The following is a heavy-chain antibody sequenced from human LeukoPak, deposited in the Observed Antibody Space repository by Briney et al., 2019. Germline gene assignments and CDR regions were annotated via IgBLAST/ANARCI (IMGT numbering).Heavy chain of an antibody. CDR3: ARDRFGSGSYPTYFDY. J-gene: IGHJ4*02. CDR2: IWYDGSNK. Sequence: PGGSLRLSCAASGFTFSSYGMHWVRQAPGKGLEWVAVIWYDGSNKYYADSVKGRFTISRDNSKNTLYLQMNSLRAEDTAVYYCARDRFGSGSYPTYFDYWGQGTLVTVSP. CDR1: GFTFSSYG. D-gene: IGHD3-10*01. V-gene: IGHV3-33*01.